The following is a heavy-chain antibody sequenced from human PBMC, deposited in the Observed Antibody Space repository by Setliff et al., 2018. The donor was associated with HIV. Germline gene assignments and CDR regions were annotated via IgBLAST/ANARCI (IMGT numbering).Heavy chain of an antibody. CDR2: INPNSGGT. CDR1: GYTFTGYY. V-gene: IGHV1-2*06. Sequence: ASVKVSCKASGYTFTGYYMHWVRQAPGQGLEWMGRINPNSGGTNYAQKFQGRVTMTRDTSISTAYMELSRLRSDETAVYYCARRGYSRPLNYYYYYMDVWGKGTTVTVSS. D-gene: IGHD5-12*01. J-gene: IGHJ6*03. CDR3: ARRGYSRPLNYYYYYMDV.